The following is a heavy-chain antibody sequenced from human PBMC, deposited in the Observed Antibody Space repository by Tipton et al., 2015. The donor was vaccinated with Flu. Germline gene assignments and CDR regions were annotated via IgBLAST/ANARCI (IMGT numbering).Heavy chain of an antibody. D-gene: IGHD3-10*02. CDR2: INHGGST. J-gene: IGHJ4*02. Sequence: TLSLTCAVYGGSLSGYLWSWIRQPPGKGLEYIGEINHGGSTLYNPSLKSRVTISLDTSKNQFSLMVSSVTAADTAVYYCARLSYYDVDLKNFYFDYWGQGALVTVSS. CDR3: ARLSYYDVDLKNFYFDY. V-gene: IGHV4-34*01. CDR1: GGSLSGYL.